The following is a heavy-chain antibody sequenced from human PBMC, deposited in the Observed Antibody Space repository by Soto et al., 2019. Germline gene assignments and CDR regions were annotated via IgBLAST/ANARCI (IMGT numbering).Heavy chain of an antibody. CDR3: ARDPMRGSYGRFDY. CDR2: ISSSSYI. J-gene: IGHJ4*02. CDR1: GFTFSSYS. Sequence: GGSLRLSCAASGFTFSSYSMNWVRQAPGKGLEWVSSISSSSYIYYADSVKGRFTISRDNAKNSLYLQMNSLRAEDTAVYYCARDPMRGSYGRFDYWGQGTLVTVSS. D-gene: IGHD1-26*01. V-gene: IGHV3-21*01.